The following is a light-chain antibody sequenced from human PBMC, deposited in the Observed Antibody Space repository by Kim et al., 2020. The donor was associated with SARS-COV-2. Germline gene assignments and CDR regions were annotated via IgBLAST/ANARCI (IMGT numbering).Light chain of an antibody. CDR1: QTVLYNSNNTNY. J-gene: IGKJ2*03. Sequence: ATLSCKSSQTVLYNSNNTNYLAWYQQKPGQAPKLLIYWASIRESGVSDRFSGSGSETDFTLTISSLQAEDVAVYYCQQYYSTPPSFGQGTKLEI. CDR2: WAS. V-gene: IGKV4-1*01. CDR3: QQYYSTPPS.